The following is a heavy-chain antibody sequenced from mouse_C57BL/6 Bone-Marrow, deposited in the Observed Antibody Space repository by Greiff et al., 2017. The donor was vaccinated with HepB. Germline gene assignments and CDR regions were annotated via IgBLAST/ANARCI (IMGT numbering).Heavy chain of an antibody. D-gene: IGHD1-1*01. V-gene: IGHV14-4*01. Sequence: EVQLQQSGAELVRPGASVKLSCTASGFNIKDDYMHWVKQRPEQGLEWIGWIDPENGDTEYASKFQGKATITADTSSNTAYLQLSSLTSEDTAVHCCTTYYPYYFDYWGQGTTLTVSS. CDR1: GFNIKDDY. CDR3: TTYYPYYFDY. J-gene: IGHJ2*01. CDR2: IDPENGDT.